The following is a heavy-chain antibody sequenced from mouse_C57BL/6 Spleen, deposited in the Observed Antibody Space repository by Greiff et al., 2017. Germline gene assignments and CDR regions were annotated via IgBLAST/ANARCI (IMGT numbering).Heavy chain of an antibody. V-gene: IGHV1-81*01. D-gene: IGHD2-4*01. J-gene: IGHJ4*01. Sequence: LQESGAELARPGASVKLSCKASGYTFTSYGISWVKQRTGQGLEWIGEIYPRSGNTYYNEKFKGKATLTADKSSSTAYMELRSLTSEDSAVYFCARGDYPYAMDYWGQGTSVTVSS. CDR3: ARGDYPYAMDY. CDR1: GYTFTSYG. CDR2: IYPRSGNT.